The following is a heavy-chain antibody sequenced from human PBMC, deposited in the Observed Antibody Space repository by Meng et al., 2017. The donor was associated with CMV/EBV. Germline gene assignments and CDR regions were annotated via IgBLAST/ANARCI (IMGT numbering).Heavy chain of an antibody. CDR1: VGSIRSSNW. D-gene: IGHD3-10*01. CDR3: ARGPILWFGESSSFDL. Sequence: SVGSIRSSNWWSWVSQPPGKGLEWIGEIYHSGSTNYNPSLKSRVTISVDKSKNQFSLKLSSVTAADTAVYYCARGPILWFGESSSFDLWGRGTLVTVSS. V-gene: IGHV4-4*02. J-gene: IGHJ2*01. CDR2: IYHSGST.